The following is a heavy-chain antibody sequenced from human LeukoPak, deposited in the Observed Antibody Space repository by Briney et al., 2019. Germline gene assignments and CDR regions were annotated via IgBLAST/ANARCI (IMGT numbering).Heavy chain of an antibody. J-gene: IGHJ6*02. Sequence: GGSLRLSCAASGFTFSSYAMSWVRQAPGKGLEWVSAISGSGGSTYYADSVKGRFTISRDNSENTLYLQMNSLRAEDTAVYYCAREMSRIAAAGTVGYGMDVWGQGTTVTVSS. CDR3: AREMSRIAAAGTVGYGMDV. D-gene: IGHD6-13*01. CDR1: GFTFSSYA. CDR2: ISGSGGST. V-gene: IGHV3-23*01.